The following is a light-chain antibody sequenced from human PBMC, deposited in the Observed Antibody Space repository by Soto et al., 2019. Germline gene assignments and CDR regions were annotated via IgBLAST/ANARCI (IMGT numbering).Light chain of an antibody. CDR2: EDN. Sequence: NFMLTQPHSVSESPGKTVTISCTGSSGSIASNYVQWYQQRPGSAPTTVIYEDNQRPSGVPDRFSGSIDSSSNSASLTISGLKTEDEAAYYCQSYDSSNYVFGTGTKVTVL. J-gene: IGLJ1*01. CDR1: SGSIASNY. V-gene: IGLV6-57*02. CDR3: QSYDSSNYV.